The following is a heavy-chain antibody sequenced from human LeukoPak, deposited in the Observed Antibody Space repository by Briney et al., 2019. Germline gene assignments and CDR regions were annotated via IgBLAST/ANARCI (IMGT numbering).Heavy chain of an antibody. Sequence: GGSLRLSCAASGFTFSSYWVHWVRQAPGKWLVWVSRINIDGSNTIYADCVKGRFTISRDNAKNTLYLQMNSLRAEDTAVYYCYLSGSFDYWGQGTLVTVSS. CDR3: YLSGSFDY. CDR1: GFTFSSYW. D-gene: IGHD3-10*01. CDR2: INIDGSNT. V-gene: IGHV3-74*01. J-gene: IGHJ4*02.